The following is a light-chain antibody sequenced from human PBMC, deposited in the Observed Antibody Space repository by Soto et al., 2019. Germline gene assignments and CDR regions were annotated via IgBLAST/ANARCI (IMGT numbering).Light chain of an antibody. CDR3: QEYNSCRGT. J-gene: IGKJ1*01. CDR1: QSVSSN. CDR2: GAS. V-gene: IGKV3-15*01. Sequence: EIVMTQSPATLSVSPGERATLSCRASQSVSSNLAWYQQKPGQAPMLLIYGASTRATGIPARFSGSGSGTEFSLTISSLQSEDFAVYDCQEYNSCRGTCGPGTKVEIK.